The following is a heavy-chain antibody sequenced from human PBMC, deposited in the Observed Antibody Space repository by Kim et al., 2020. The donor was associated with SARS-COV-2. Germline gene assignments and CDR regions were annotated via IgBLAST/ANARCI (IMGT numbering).Heavy chain of an antibody. V-gene: IGHV4-34*01. D-gene: IGHD6-13*01. Sequence: SETLSLTCAVYGGSFSGYYWSWIRQPPGKGLEWIGEINHSGSTNYNPSLKSRVTISVDTSKNQFSLKLSSVTAADTAVYYCARGLGAAGTPLSYYYYGMDVWGQGTTVTVSS. J-gene: IGHJ6*02. CDR3: ARGLGAAGTPLSYYYYGMDV. CDR1: GGSFSGYY. CDR2: INHSGST.